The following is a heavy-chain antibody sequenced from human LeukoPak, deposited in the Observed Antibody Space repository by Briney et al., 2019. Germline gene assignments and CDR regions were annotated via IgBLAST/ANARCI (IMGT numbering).Heavy chain of an antibody. CDR2: IYYSGST. Sequence: PSETLSLTCTVSGGSVSTYYWNCIRQPPGKGLEWIGYIYYSGSTNYNPSLESRLTISVDTSNNQFSQKLSSVTAADTAVYYWASTSGYCSGGNCCSAFDYWGKGTLVTVAS. D-gene: IGHD2-15*01. J-gene: IGHJ4*02. CDR3: ASTSGYCSGGNCCSAFDY. CDR1: GGSVSTYY. V-gene: IGHV4-59*02.